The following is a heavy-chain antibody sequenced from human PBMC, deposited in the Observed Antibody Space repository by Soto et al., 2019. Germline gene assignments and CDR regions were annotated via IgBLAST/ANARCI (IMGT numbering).Heavy chain of an antibody. CDR3: ATDPQQRLADSYYYGMDV. CDR2: ISGLSSYI. V-gene: IGHV3-21*02. CDR1: GFTFSRYG. Sequence: EVQLVESGGGLVKPGGSLRLSCAASGFTFSRYGMNWVRQAPGKGLELVSSISGLSSYIYYADSVKGRFTVSRDNAKNSLYVQMNSLRAEDTAVYYCATDPQQRLADSYYYGMDVWGQGTTVIVSS. J-gene: IGHJ6*02. D-gene: IGHD6-25*01.